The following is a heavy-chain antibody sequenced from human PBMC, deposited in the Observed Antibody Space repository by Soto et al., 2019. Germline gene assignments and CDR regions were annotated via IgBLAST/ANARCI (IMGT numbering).Heavy chain of an antibody. Sequence: NPSETLSLTCTVSGGSISNYYWSWIRQPPGKGLEWIGYMYYSGSTNYNPSLKSRVTISVDTSKNQFSLKLSSVTAADTAVYYCASSPTYYDFWSGPGFDPWGQGTLVTVSS. J-gene: IGHJ5*02. CDR2: MYYSGST. CDR1: GGSISNYY. V-gene: IGHV4-59*01. CDR3: ASSPTYYDFWSGPGFDP. D-gene: IGHD3-3*01.